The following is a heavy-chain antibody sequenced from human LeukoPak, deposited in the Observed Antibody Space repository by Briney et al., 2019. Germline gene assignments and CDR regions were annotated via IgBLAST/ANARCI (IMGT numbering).Heavy chain of an antibody. CDR1: GGSFSGYY. Sequence: PSETLSLTCAVYGGSFSGYYWSWIRQPPGKGLEWIGEINHSGSTNYNPSLKSRVTISVDTSKNQFSLELSSVTAADTAVYYCARRRFLEWLSFWGQGTMVTVSS. CDR3: ARRRFLEWLSF. D-gene: IGHD3-3*01. V-gene: IGHV4-34*01. CDR2: INHSGST. J-gene: IGHJ3*01.